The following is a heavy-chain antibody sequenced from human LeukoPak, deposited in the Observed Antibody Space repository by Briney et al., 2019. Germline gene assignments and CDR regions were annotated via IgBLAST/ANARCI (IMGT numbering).Heavy chain of an antibody. CDR1: GYAFTSYG. D-gene: IGHD3-22*01. CDR3: SRVYYYDPEAFDI. Sequence: ASVKVSCKASGYAFTSYGISWVRQAPGQGLEWMGWISAYNGNTNYAQKLQGRVTMTTDTSTSTAYMELRSLRSDDTAVYYCSRVYYYDPEAFDIWGQGTMVTVSS. J-gene: IGHJ3*02. V-gene: IGHV1-18*01. CDR2: ISAYNGNT.